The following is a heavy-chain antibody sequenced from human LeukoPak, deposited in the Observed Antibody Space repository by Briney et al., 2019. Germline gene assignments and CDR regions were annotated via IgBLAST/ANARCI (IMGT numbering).Heavy chain of an antibody. V-gene: IGHV3-23*01. CDR3: ANSAGEWLLIRYFDY. Sequence: GGSLRLSCAASGFTFSSYAMSWVRQAPGKGLEWVSALSGSGGSTYYAHSVKGRFTISRDNSKNTLYLQMNSLRAEDTAVYYCANSAGEWLLIRYFDYWGQGTLVTVSS. CDR1: GFTFSSYA. J-gene: IGHJ4*02. D-gene: IGHD5-12*01. CDR2: LSGSGGST.